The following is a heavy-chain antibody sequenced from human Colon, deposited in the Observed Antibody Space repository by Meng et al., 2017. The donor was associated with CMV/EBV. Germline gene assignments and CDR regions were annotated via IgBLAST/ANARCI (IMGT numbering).Heavy chain of an antibody. D-gene: IGHD3-9*01. CDR1: GFTFQKYS. CDR3: AKQTEEYDILTGLHS. CDR2: ISWDGSST. J-gene: IGHJ4*02. V-gene: IGHV3-43*01. Sequence: SGFTFQKYSMHWVRQAPGKGLEWVSLISWDGSSTYYADSVKGRFTISRDNSKKSLYLQMNSLRSNDSALYYCAKQTEEYDILTGLHSWGQGTLVTVSS.